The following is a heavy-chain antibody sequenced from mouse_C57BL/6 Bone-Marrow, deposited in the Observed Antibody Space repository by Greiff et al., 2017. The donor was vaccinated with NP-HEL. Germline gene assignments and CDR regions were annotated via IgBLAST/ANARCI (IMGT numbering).Heavy chain of an antibody. D-gene: IGHD1-1*01. V-gene: IGHV5-12*01. CDR2: ISNGGGST. CDR1: GFTFSDYY. CDR3: ARHGGSSPYYAMDY. Sequence: VKLMESGGGLVQPGGSLKLSCAASGFTFSDYYMYWVRQTPEKRLEWVAYISNGGGSTYYPDTVKGRFTISRDNAKNTLYLQMSRLKSEDTAMYYCARHGGSSPYYAMDYWGQGTSVTVSS. J-gene: IGHJ4*01.